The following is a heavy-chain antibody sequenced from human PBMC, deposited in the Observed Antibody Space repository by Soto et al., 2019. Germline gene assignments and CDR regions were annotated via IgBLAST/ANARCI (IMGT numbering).Heavy chain of an antibody. J-gene: IGHJ5*02. D-gene: IGHD3-22*01. CDR1: GYTFTSYG. CDR2: ISAYNGNT. Sequence: GASVKVSCKASGYTFTSYGISWVRQAPGQGLEWMGWISAYNGNTNYAQKLQGRVTMTTDTSTSTAYMELRSLRSDDTAVYYCARMYYYDSSGPNWFDPWGQGTLVTSPQ. V-gene: IGHV1-18*01. CDR3: ARMYYYDSSGPNWFDP.